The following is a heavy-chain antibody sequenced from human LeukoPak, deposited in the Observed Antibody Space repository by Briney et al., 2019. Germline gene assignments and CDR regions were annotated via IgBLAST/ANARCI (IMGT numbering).Heavy chain of an antibody. V-gene: IGHV4-39*07. J-gene: IGHJ4*02. D-gene: IGHD1-26*01. CDR2: IYYSGST. CDR1: GGSISSSSYY. CDR3: ARGPVGATQWSYYFDY. Sequence: SETLSLTCTVSGGSISSSSYYWGWVRQPPGKGLEWIGSIYYSGSTYYNPSLKSRVTISVDTSKNQFSLKLSSVTAADTAVYYCARGPVGATQWSYYFDYWGQGTLVTVSS.